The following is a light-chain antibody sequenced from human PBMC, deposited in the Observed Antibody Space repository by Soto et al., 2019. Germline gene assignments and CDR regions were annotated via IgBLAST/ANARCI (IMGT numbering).Light chain of an antibody. V-gene: IGKV1-39*01. J-gene: IGKJ3*01. CDR1: QSISSY. Sequence: DIQMTQSPSSLSASVGDRVTITCRASQSISSYLNWYQQKPGKAPKFLIYAASSLQSGVPSRFSGSGSGTDFTLTISSLQPEDFATYYCQYSRHLPLFGPGTKVDTK. CDR3: QYSRHLPL. CDR2: AAS.